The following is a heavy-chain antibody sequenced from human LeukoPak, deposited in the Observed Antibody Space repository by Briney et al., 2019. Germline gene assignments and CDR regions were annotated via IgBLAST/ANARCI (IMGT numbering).Heavy chain of an antibody. CDR2: MNPNSGNT. J-gene: IGHJ6*03. CDR1: GYTFTSYD. D-gene: IGHD2-21*02. V-gene: IGHV1-8*01. CDR3: ARGVAVTHYYYYYYMDV. Sequence: GASVKVSCKASGYTFTSYDINWVRQATGQGLEWMGWMNPNSGNTGYAQKFQGRVTMTRNTSISTAYMELSSLRSADTAVYYCARGVAVTHYYYYYYMDVWGKGTTVTVSS.